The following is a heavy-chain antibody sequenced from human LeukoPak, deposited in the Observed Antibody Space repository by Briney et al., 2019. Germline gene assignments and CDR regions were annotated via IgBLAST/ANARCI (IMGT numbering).Heavy chain of an antibody. D-gene: IGHD3-10*01. Sequence: GASVKVSCKASGYTFTSYAMNWVRQAPGQGLEWMGWINTNTGNPTYAQGFTGRFVFSLDTSVSTAYLQISSLKAEDTAVYYCAIRTPTREYYYGSGSYGDAFDIWGEGTMVTVSS. CDR1: GYTFTSYA. J-gene: IGHJ3*02. CDR3: AIRTPTREYYYGSGSYGDAFDI. CDR2: INTNTGNP. V-gene: IGHV7-4-1*02.